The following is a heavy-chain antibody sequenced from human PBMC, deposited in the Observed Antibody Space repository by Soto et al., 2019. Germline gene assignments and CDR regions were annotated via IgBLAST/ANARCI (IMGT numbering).Heavy chain of an antibody. CDR2: INPNSGGT. J-gene: IGHJ3*02. V-gene: IGHV1-2*04. CDR3: ARAIDSSGYYWSYAFDI. CDR1: GYTFTGYY. Sequence: ASVKVSCKASGYTFTGYYMHWVRQAPGQGLEWMGWINPNSGGTNYAQKFQGWVTMTRDTSISTAYMELSRLRSDDTAVYYCARAIDSSGYYWSYAFDIWGQGTMVTVSS. D-gene: IGHD3-22*01.